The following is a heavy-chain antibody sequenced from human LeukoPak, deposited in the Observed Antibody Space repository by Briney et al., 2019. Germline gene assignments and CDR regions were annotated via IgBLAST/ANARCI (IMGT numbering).Heavy chain of an antibody. Sequence: ASVKVSCKASGYTFYTYGITWVRQAPGQGLEWMGWIRTDDGDTHYAEKLQGRVSMTADTSTSTAYMELRSLRSDGTAVYYCARGLFGNYGRVSYTEFDFWGQGTLVTVSS. D-gene: IGHD4-17*01. CDR1: GYTFYTYG. CDR3: ARGLFGNYGRVSYTEFDF. CDR2: IRTDDGDT. V-gene: IGHV1-18*01. J-gene: IGHJ4*02.